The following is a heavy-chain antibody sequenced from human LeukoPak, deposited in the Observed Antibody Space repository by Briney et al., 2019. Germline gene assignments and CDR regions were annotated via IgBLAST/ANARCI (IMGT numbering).Heavy chain of an antibody. CDR2: IKQDGGEK. V-gene: IGHV3-7*03. CDR3: ARDMNTIFGMTDY. J-gene: IGHJ4*02. Sequence: GGSLRLSCVASGFPFSSYWMTWVRQAPGKGLEWVANIKQDGGEKYYVDSVKGRFTISRDNAKNSRYLQMNSLRVEDTAVYYCARDMNTIFGMTDYWGQGTLVTVSS. D-gene: IGHD3-3*01. CDR1: GFPFSSYW.